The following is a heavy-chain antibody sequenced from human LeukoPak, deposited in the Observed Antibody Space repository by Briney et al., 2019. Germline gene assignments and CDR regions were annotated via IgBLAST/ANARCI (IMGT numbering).Heavy chain of an antibody. CDR1: GFPFNAYW. Sequence: GGSLRLSCAASGFPFNAYWMTWVRQAPGKGLEWVANIRQDGDTKYYVDSVKGRFTISRDNAMNSLYLQMNSLRAEDTATYYCARSLPYGTTWYGRSDFWGQGTLVTVSS. CDR3: ARSLPYGTTWYGRSDF. D-gene: IGHD6-13*01. CDR2: IRQDGDTK. V-gene: IGHV3-7*03. J-gene: IGHJ4*02.